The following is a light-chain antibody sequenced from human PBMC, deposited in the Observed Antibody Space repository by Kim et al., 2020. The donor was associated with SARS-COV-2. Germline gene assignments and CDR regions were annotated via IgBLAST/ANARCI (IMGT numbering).Light chain of an antibody. CDR3: QAWDSGTAVV. Sequence: SYELTQPPSVSVSPGQTASITCSGDELGDKYAFWYQQKPGQSPVLVIYQDIKRPSGIPERFSASNFGNTATLTISGTQATDEADYYCQAWDSGTAVVFG. CDR1: ELGDKY. V-gene: IGLV3-1*01. J-gene: IGLJ2*01. CDR2: QDI.